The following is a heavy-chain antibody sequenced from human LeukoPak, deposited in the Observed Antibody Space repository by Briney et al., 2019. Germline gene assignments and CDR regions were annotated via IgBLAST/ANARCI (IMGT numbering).Heavy chain of an antibody. CDR2: IHTSGST. CDR3: ARGGYYYDSSTYYSFDY. Sequence: KPSETLSLTCTVSGGSISSYYWSWIRQPAGKGLEWIGRIHTSGSTSYNPSLKSRVTMSVDTSKNQFSLKLSSVTAADTAVYYCARGGYYYDSSTYYSFDYWGQGTLVTVSS. V-gene: IGHV4-4*07. D-gene: IGHD3-22*01. J-gene: IGHJ4*02. CDR1: GGSISSYY.